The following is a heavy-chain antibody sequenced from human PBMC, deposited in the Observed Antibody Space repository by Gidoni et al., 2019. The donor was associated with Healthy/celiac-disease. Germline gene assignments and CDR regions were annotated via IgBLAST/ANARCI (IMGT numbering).Heavy chain of an antibody. D-gene: IGHD1-26*01. CDR2: VSGSGGST. CDR3: AKDHYVGASDY. CDR1: GFTFSSYA. Sequence: EVQLLVPGGGLVQTGGSQRLPCAASGFTFSSYAMSWVRQAPGMGLEWISAVSGSGGSTYYAGAVKGRFTISRDNSKNTLYLHINSLKAEDTAVYYCAKDHYVGASDYWGQGTLVTVSS. V-gene: IGHV3-23*01. J-gene: IGHJ4*02.